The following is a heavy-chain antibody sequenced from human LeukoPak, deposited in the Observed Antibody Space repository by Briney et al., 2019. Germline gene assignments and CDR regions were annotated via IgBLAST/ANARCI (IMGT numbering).Heavy chain of an antibody. CDR2: IYYSGST. V-gene: IGHV4-59*08. Sequence: SETLSLTCTVSGGSISSYYWSWIRQPPGKGLEWIGYIYYSGSTNYNPSLKSRVTISVDTSKNQFSLKLSSVTAADTAVYYCARLADRYSGNSYGNWFDPWGQGTLVTVSS. J-gene: IGHJ5*02. D-gene: IGHD4-23*01. CDR3: ARLADRYSGNSYGNWFDP. CDR1: GGSISSYY.